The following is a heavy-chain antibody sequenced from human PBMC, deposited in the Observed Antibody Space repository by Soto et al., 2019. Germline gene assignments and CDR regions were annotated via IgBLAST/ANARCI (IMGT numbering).Heavy chain of an antibody. CDR2: ISGGGGST. CDR1: GFTFSSYA. J-gene: IGHJ4*02. CDR3: AKDLYGSGSAYDY. Sequence: GGSLRHSCAASGFTFSSYAMCWVRQAPGKGLEWVSAISGGGGSTYYADSVKGRFTISRDNSKNTLYLQMNSLRAEDTAVYYCAKDLYGSGSAYDYWGQGTLVTVSS. D-gene: IGHD3-10*01. V-gene: IGHV3-23*01.